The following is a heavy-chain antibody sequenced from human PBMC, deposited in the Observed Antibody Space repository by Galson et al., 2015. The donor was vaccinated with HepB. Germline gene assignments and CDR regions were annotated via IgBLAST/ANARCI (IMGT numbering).Heavy chain of an antibody. CDR1: GSTFTTYY. Sequence: SVKVSCKASGSTFTTYYIHWVRQAPGQGLEWMGIINPTGGSTTYAQKFQDRVTMTRDTSTGTVYMEVSSLRSEDTAVYYCTGSRNVAVPGAHFDYWGQGTLVTVSS. V-gene: IGHV1-46*03. D-gene: IGHD6-19*01. J-gene: IGHJ4*02. CDR2: INPTGGST. CDR3: TGSRNVAVPGAHFDY.